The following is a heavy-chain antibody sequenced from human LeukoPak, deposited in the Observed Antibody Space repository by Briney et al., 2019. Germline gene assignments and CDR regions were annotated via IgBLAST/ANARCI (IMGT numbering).Heavy chain of an antibody. Sequence: VASVTVSCKASGGTVSSKVVSWVRQAPGQGLEWMGRIIPSLRTVDYAQTFKGRLTITADKSTDTAYMELRSLRSEDTAVHYCARSGGSNWYASVYYWGQGTLVTVSS. CDR2: IIPSLRTV. J-gene: IGHJ4*02. CDR3: ARSGGSNWYASVYY. D-gene: IGHD6-13*01. CDR1: GGTVSSKV. V-gene: IGHV1-69*04.